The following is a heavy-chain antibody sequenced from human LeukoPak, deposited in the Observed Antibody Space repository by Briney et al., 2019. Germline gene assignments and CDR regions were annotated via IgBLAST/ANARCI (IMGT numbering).Heavy chain of an antibody. J-gene: IGHJ5*02. CDR1: GYSFTNYW. CDR3: ARLVAAAAINWFDP. D-gene: IGHD6-13*01. V-gene: IGHV5-51*01. Sequence: GESLKISCQGSGYSFTNYWIGWVRQMPGKGLEWMGIIYPGDSDTKYSPSFQGQVTISADKSISTAYLQWSSLKASDTAMYYCARLVAAAAINWFDPWGQGTLVTVSS. CDR2: IYPGDSDT.